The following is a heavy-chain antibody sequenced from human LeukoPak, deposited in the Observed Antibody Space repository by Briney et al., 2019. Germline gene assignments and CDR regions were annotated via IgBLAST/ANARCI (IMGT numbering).Heavy chain of an antibody. V-gene: IGHV1-18*01. Sequence: ASVKVSCKTSGFTFSNYGYTWVRQAPGQGLEWVGFISRDGTYTSFVQRFQGRVTLTRDTSTSTAYMELRSLQLDDTAVYYCARGGVWYDSKGYYHYNDYWGQGALVTVSS. CDR3: ARGGVWYDSKGYYHYNDY. J-gene: IGHJ4*02. CDR2: ISRDGTYT. CDR1: GFTFSNYG. D-gene: IGHD3-22*01.